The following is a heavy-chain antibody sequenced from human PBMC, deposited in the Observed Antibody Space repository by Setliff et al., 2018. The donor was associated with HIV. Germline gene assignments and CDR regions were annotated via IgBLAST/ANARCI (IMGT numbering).Heavy chain of an antibody. V-gene: IGHV4-38-2*01. D-gene: IGHD6-19*01. CDR1: SYSISRGYY. CDR3: VRHRGVRDDSGWYGVAWFDP. CDR2: LYSGGDT. Sequence: PSETLSLTCAVSSYSISRGYYWGWIRQPPGKGLEWIGSLYSGGDTYYNPSLQSRVNISGDASKNQFSLRVSRVTATDTSTYYCVRHRGVRDDSGWYGVAWFDPWGPGSLVTVSS. J-gene: IGHJ5*02.